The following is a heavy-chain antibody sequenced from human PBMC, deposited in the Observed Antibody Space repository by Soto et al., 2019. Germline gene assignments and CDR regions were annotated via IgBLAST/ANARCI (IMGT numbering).Heavy chain of an antibody. D-gene: IGHD2-15*01. J-gene: IGHJ4*02. V-gene: IGHV1-18*01. CDR3: ASLGYCSGGSSYAAFAY. Sequence: QVQLVQSGAEVKKPGASVKVSCKASGYTFTSYGISWVRQAPGQGLEWMGWISAYNGNTNYAQKLQGRVTMTTDTSRSTAYRGLRGLSSNDTAVYYWASLGYCSGGSSYAAFAYWGKGTLVTVSS. CDR1: GYTFTSYG. CDR2: ISAYNGNT.